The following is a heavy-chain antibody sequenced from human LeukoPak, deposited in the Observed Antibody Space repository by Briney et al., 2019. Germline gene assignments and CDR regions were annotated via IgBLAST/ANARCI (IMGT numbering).Heavy chain of an antibody. CDR1: GFTFSSYA. D-gene: IGHD5-12*01. V-gene: IGHV3-23*01. Sequence: PGGSLRLSCAASGFTFSSYAMSWVRKAPGKGLKWVSAISVSGVSPYYADSVKGRFTISRDNSKNPMYLQMNSLRAEDTAVYYCAKDVYSGDYWGQGTLVTVSS. CDR3: AKDVYSGDY. CDR2: ISVSGVSP. J-gene: IGHJ4*02.